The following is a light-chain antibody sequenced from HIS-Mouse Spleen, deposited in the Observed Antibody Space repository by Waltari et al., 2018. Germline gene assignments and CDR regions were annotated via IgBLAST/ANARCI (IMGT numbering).Light chain of an antibody. CDR2: QDS. CDR3: QAWDSNVV. CDR1: ELGDKY. J-gene: IGLJ2*01. V-gene: IGLV3-1*01. Sequence: SYELTQPPSVSVSPGQTASITCSGDELGDKYACWYQQKPGQSPVLVIDQDSKRPSGIPERFSGSNSGNTATLTISGTQAMDEADYYCQAWDSNVVFGGGTKLTVL.